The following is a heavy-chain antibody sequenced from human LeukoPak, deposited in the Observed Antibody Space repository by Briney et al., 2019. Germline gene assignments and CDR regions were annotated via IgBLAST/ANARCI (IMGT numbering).Heavy chain of an antibody. V-gene: IGHV4-34*01. CDR1: GRSFSGYY. D-gene: IGHD3-16*01. J-gene: IGHJ4*02. Sequence: PSETLSLTCAVYGRSFSGYYWSWIRQPPGKGLEWIGEINHSGSTNYNPSLKSRVTISVDSSKNQFSLKLTSVTAADTAMYYCARLGEGDYWGQGTLVTVSS. CDR2: INHSGST. CDR3: ARLGEGDY.